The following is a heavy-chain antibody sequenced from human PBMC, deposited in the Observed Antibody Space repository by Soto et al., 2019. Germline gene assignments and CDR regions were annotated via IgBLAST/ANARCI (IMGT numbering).Heavy chain of an antibody. CDR2: ISSSSSTI. Sequence: GGSLRLSCAASGFTFSSYSMNWVRQAPGKGLEWVSYISSSSSTIYYADSVKGRFTTSRDNAKNSLYLQMNSLRDEDTAVYYCERATYYDYVWGTFDIWGQGTMVTVS. V-gene: IGHV3-48*02. D-gene: IGHD3-16*01. J-gene: IGHJ3*02. CDR3: ERATYYDYVWGTFDI. CDR1: GFTFSSYS.